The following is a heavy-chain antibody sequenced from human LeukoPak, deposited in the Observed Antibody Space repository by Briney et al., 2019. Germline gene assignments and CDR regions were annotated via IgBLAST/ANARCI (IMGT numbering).Heavy chain of an antibody. J-gene: IGHJ6*02. V-gene: IGHV3-74*01. D-gene: IGHD2-8*02. CDR2: ISPEGSGT. Sequence: GGSLRLSCAASGFTLSGYWMHWVRQAPGKGLVWVSRISPEGSGTTYADSVKGRFTISRDNSKNTLYLQMNSLRDEDAAVYHCTRVQAGRSGLMDVWGRGTTVTVSS. CDR3: TRVQAGRSGLMDV. CDR1: GFTLSGYW.